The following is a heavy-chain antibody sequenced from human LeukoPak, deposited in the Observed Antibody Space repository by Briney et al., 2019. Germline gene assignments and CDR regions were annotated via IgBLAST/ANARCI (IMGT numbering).Heavy chain of an antibody. CDR1: GYSISSGYY. Sequence: SETLSLTCTVSGYSISSGYYWGWIRQPPGKGLEWIGSGYHIGSTYFNPSLRSRVTILIDIFKNQFSLKMSSVTAADTAVYYCASSSRAGRSDYWGQGTLVTVSS. D-gene: IGHD6-19*01. J-gene: IGHJ4*02. V-gene: IGHV4-38-2*02. CDR3: ASSSRAGRSDY. CDR2: GYHIGST.